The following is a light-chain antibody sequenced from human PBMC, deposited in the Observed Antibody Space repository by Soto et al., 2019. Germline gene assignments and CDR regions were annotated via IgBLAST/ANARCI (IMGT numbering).Light chain of an antibody. CDR2: GNK. J-gene: IGLJ1*01. Sequence: QSVLTQPPSVSGAPGQRVTISCTGSSSNIGAGYDVHWYQQLPGTAPKLLIYGNKIRPSGFPDRFSGSKSGTSASLAITGLQAEDEADYYCQSYDSSLSALYVFGTGTKVTVL. CDR3: QSYDSSLSALYV. V-gene: IGLV1-40*01. CDR1: SSNIGAGYD.